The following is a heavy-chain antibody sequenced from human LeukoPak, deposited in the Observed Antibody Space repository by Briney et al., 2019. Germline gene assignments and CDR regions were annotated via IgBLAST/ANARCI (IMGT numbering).Heavy chain of an antibody. CDR1: GFTFSSYS. V-gene: IGHV3-21*01. CDR3: ASPLQGEYYFDY. D-gene: IGHD4-11*01. CDR2: ISSSSSYI. J-gene: IGHJ4*02. Sequence: GGSLRLSCAASGFTFSSYSMNWVRQAPGRGLEWVSSISSSSSYIYYADSVKGRFTISRDNAKNSLYLQMNSLRAEDTAVYYCASPLQGEYYFDYWGQGTLVTVSS.